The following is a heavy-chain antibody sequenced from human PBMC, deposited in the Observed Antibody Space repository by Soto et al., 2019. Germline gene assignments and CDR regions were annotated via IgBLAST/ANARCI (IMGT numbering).Heavy chain of an antibody. V-gene: IGHV3-30*18. CDR2: ISSDGNNK. Sequence: GGSLRLSCAASGFIFSNFGMHWVRQAPGKGLEWVALISSDGNNKYYADSVKGRFTISRDNSKNTLYLQMTSLRADDTAVYYCAKDSLRGGVPAAISVHWGQGTLVNVSS. J-gene: IGHJ4*02. CDR3: AKDSLRGGVPAAISVH. CDR1: GFIFSNFG. D-gene: IGHD2-2*02.